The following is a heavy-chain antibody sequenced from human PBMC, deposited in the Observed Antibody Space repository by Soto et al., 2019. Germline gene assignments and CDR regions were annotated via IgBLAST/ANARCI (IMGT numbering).Heavy chain of an antibody. CDR2: IYWDGES. D-gene: IGHD1-1*01. CDR1: GFSFTTTRMG. Sequence: YGRTLGNPTATLPLTCTFSGFSFTTTRMGVGWKSQNPGKALEWLAIIYWDGESRYNPLLRRRLTLTEDTSKNQVVLTMTNMDPKDTATYYCAHRDSTGTTTYFDSWGQGITVTVSS. J-gene: IGHJ4*02. CDR3: AHRDSTGTTTYFDS. V-gene: IGHV2-5*02.